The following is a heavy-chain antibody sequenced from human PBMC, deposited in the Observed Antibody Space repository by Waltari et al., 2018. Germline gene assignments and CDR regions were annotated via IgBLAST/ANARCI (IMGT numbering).Heavy chain of an antibody. CDR3: ARRTGWSSTYYLAGMDV. V-gene: IGHV4-34*01. J-gene: IGHJ6*02. CDR2: INCSGSG. Sequence: QGQLQQWGAGLLKPSESRSLTCAVFGGSLSAYRWSWIRQSPGKGLEWIGEINCSGSGIYNPSLKSRVTISLDASKRQFSLRLSPVTAADTAVYFWARRTGWSSTYYLAGMDVWGHGTTVTVSS. CDR1: GGSLSAYR. D-gene: IGHD2-2*01.